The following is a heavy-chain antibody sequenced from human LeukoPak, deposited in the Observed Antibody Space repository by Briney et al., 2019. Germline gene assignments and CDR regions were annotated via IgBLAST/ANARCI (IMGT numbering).Heavy chain of an antibody. CDR1: GFTFSDYY. Sequence: GSLRLSCAASGFTFSDYYMSWIRQAPGKGLEWVSVIYSGGSTYYADSVKGRFTISRDNSKNTLYLQMNSLRAEDTAVYYCARAYAVVAFDYWGQGTLVTVSS. D-gene: IGHD2-15*01. CDR3: ARAYAVVAFDY. J-gene: IGHJ4*02. CDR2: IYSGGST. V-gene: IGHV3-53*01.